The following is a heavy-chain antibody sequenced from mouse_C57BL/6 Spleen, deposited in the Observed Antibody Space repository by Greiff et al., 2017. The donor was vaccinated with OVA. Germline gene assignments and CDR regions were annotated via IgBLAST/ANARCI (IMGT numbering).Heavy chain of an antibody. CDR3: TEGATRYFDV. V-gene: IGHV6-6*01. Sequence: EVKLMESGGGLVQPGGSMKLSCAASGFTFSDAWMDWVRQSPEKGLEWVAEIRNKANNHATYYAESVKGMFTISRDDSKSSVYLQVNSVRAEDTGIYYCTEGATRYFDVWGTGTTVTVSS. CDR2: IRNKANNHAT. CDR1: GFTFSDAW. J-gene: IGHJ1*03. D-gene: IGHD6-1*01.